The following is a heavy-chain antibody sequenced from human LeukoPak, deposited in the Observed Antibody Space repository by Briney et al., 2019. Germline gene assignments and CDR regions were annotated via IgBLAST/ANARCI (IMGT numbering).Heavy chain of an antibody. V-gene: IGHV4-59*08. Sequence: SETLSLTCTVSGGSIRSYYWGWIRQPPGKGLEWIGYIHYSESTKYNPSLKSRVTMSVDTSKNQFSLKLSSVTAADTAVYYCARHLTDCSSTTCYLGPYGMDVWGQGTTVTVSS. D-gene: IGHD2-2*01. CDR2: IHYSEST. CDR3: ARHLTDCSSTTCYLGPYGMDV. J-gene: IGHJ6*02. CDR1: GGSIRSYY.